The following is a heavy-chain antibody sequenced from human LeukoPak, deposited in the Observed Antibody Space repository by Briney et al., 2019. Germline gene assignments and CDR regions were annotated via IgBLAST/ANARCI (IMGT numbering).Heavy chain of an antibody. V-gene: IGHV4-34*01. J-gene: IGHJ5*01. CDR1: GGSFNGYY. CDR2: IDHSGNT. CDR3: VRHDGRGGATMGAFDS. D-gene: IGHD4/OR15-4a*01. Sequence: SETLSLTCAVYGGSFNGYYWIWIRQPPGKGLEWIGEIDHSGNTNYNPSLKSRVTISVDTSKDQFSLRVSSVTAADTAVYYCVRHDGRGGATMGAFDSWGQGSLVTVSS.